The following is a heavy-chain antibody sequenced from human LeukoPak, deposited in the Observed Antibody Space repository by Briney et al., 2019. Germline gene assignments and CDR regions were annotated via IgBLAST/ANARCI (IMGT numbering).Heavy chain of an antibody. CDR1: GGSISSYY. J-gene: IGHJ5*02. CDR3: AREGTAGTNLNWFDP. V-gene: IGHV4-59*01. D-gene: IGHD1-1*01. CDR2: ISYSGST. Sequence: SETLSLTCTVSGGSISSYYWSWIRQPPGQGLEWIGYISYSGSTNFNPSLKSRVTISVDTSKNQFSLKLSSVTAADTAVYYCAREGTAGTNLNWFDPWGQGTLVTVSS.